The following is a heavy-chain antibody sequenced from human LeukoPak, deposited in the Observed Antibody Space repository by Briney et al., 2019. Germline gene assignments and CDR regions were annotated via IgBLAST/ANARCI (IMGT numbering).Heavy chain of an antibody. J-gene: IGHJ4*02. Sequence: PGGSLRLFCAASGLTFSSYSMNWVRQAPGKGLECVSSISSSSRYIFYADSVKGRFTISRDNAKNSLYLQMNSLSAEDTPVFLCAGDFAYYSSGYYYPDYWGQGTLVTVSS. D-gene: IGHD3-22*01. CDR1: GLTFSSYS. CDR3: AGDFAYYSSGYYYPDY. V-gene: IGHV3-21*01. CDR2: ISSSSRYI.